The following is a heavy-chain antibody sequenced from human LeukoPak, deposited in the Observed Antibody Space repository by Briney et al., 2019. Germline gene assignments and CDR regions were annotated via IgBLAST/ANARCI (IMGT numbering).Heavy chain of an antibody. CDR1: GFTFSSYA. V-gene: IGHV3-23*01. CDR3: AKEQSPWGDYGPGSNIWFDP. J-gene: IGHJ5*02. D-gene: IGHD3-10*01. CDR2: VSVSCSST. Sequence: AGSLRLSCAASGFTFSSYAMSWVRQPPRKGLGLVSAVSVSCSSTYYADSVKGRLTISTDNSKNTLNLQMNSLRAEDTAVYSCAKEQSPWGDYGPGSNIWFDPWDRGTLVTVSS.